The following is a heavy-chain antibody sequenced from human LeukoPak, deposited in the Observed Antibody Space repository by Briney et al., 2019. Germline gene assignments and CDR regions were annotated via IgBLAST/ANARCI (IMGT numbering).Heavy chain of an antibody. CDR2: ISSSGSAI. V-gene: IGHV3-11*04. Sequence: GGSLRLSCAASGFTFSDSYMSWIRQAPGKGLEWVSYISSSGSAIYYADSVKGRFTISRDNAKNSLYLQMNSLRAEDTAVYYCARTYSFYSRGAFDIWGQGTMVSVSS. CDR3: ARTYSFYSRGAFDI. CDR1: GFTFSDSY. D-gene: IGHD6-25*01. J-gene: IGHJ3*02.